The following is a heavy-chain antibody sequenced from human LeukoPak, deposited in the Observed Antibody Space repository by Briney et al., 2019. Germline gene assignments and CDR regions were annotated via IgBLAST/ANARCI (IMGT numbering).Heavy chain of an antibody. CDR1: GGSISSYY. D-gene: IGHD5-18*01. V-gene: IGHV4-59*08. CDR2: IYYSGST. Sequence: SETLSLTCTVSGGSISSYYWSWIRQPPGKGLEWIGYIYYSGSTNYNPSLKSRVTISVDTSKNQFSLKLSSVTAADTAVYYCARYPGGKRGYSYGQYYYYGMDVWGQGTTVTVSS. CDR3: ARYPGGKRGYSYGQYYYYGMDV. J-gene: IGHJ6*02.